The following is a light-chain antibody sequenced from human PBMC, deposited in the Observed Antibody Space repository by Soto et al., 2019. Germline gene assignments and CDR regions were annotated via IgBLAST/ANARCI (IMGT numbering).Light chain of an antibody. J-gene: IGKJ1*01. CDR1: QSVSGS. V-gene: IGKV3-20*01. CDR2: GAS. Sequence: EIVMTQSPATLSVSPGESATLSCRTSQSVSGSLAWYQKKPGQAPRLLIYGASSRATGIPDRFSGSGSGTDFTLTISRLEPEDFAVYYCQQYGSSQWTFGQRTKVDI. CDR3: QQYGSSQWT.